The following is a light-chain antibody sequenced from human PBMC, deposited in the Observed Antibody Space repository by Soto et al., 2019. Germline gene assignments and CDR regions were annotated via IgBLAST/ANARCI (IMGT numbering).Light chain of an antibody. V-gene: IGKV3D-15*01. CDR1: QSVHSR. Sequence: EIVMTQSPGTLSLSPGERATLSCRASQSVHSRLAWYQQKPGQAPRLLIYGASTRATGIPARFSGSGSGTDFTLTISSLQPEDVASYYCQKYDSAPTFGPGTKVDIK. J-gene: IGKJ1*01. CDR3: QKYDSAPT. CDR2: GAS.